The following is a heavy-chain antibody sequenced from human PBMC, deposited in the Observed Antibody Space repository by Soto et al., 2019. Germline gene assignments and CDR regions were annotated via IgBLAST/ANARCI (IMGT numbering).Heavy chain of an antibody. D-gene: IGHD6-13*01. Sequence: GGSLRLSCAASGFTFTDYALSWVRQAPGKGLEWVATISGIGGSTYLADSVKGRLSISRDNSKNTVSLLMNSLRAEDTAVYFCARGPSGYISSWYYFDYWGRGTLVTV. J-gene: IGHJ4*02. CDR1: GFTFTDYA. V-gene: IGHV3-23*01. CDR3: ARGPSGYISSWYYFDY. CDR2: ISGIGGST.